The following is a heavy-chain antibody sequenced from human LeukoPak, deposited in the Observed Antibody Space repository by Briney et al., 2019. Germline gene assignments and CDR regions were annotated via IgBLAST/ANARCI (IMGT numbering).Heavy chain of an antibody. Sequence: GASVKVSCKTSGGTFSTSAITWVRQAPGQGLEWMGWISAYNGNTNYAQKLQGRVTMTTDTSTSTAYMELRSLRSDDTAVYYCARDTTVVTPHAAFDIWGQGSMVTVSS. CDR2: ISAYNGNT. CDR3: ARDTTVVTPHAAFDI. V-gene: IGHV1-18*01. D-gene: IGHD4-23*01. J-gene: IGHJ3*02. CDR1: GGTFSTSA.